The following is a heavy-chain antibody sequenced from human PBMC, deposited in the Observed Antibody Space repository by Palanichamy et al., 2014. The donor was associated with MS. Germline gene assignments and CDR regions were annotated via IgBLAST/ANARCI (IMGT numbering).Heavy chain of an antibody. J-gene: IGHJ4*01. CDR1: GGTFSSYT. CDR2: IIPILGIA. Sequence: QVQLVQSGAEVKKPGSSVKVSCKASGGTFSSYTISWVRQAPGQGLEWMGRIIPILGIANYAQKFQGRVTITADKSTSTAYMELSSLRSEDTAVYYCARSRLGSGYYSLCDYWGQGTLVTVSS. V-gene: IGHV1-69*02. D-gene: IGHD3-22*01. CDR3: ARSRLGSGYYSLCDY.